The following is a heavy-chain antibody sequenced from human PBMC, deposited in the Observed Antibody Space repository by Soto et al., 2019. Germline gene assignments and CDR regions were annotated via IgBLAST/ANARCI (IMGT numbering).Heavy chain of an antibody. Sequence: QVQLQQWGAGLLKASETLSLTCAVVGDSLRGQSWNWIRQSPGKGLEWIGELDQSGGTNYNLSLKSRAIISDDTSKNQFSLTLTSVTAADTAVYYCAREDSYGWSGESLDVWGQGTTVTVSS. CDR3: AREDSYGWSGESLDV. CDR1: GDSLRGQS. D-gene: IGHD6-19*01. V-gene: IGHV4-34*01. CDR2: LDQSGGT. J-gene: IGHJ6*02.